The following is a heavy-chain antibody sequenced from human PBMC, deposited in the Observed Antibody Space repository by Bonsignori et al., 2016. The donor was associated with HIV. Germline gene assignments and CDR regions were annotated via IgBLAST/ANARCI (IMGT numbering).Heavy chain of an antibody. CDR1: GFTFSDYY. D-gene: IGHD3-3*01. V-gene: IGHV3-11*01. Sequence: GGSLRLSCAAPGFTFSDYYMSWIRQAPGKGLEWVSYISTSGGPIHYADSVKGRFTISRDNAKNSLYLQMNSLRAEDTAVYYCARVRPITIFGVVISTSTSYMDVWGKGTTVTVSS. CDR2: ISTSGGPI. J-gene: IGHJ6*03. CDR3: ARVRPITIFGVVISTSTSYMDV.